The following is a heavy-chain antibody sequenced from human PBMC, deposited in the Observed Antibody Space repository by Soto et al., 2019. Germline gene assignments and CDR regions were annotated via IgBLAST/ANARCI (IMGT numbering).Heavy chain of an antibody. V-gene: IGHV3-74*01. CDR2: INSDGSST. D-gene: IGHD2-15*01. CDR1: GFTFSSYW. Sequence: GGSLRLSCAASGFTFSSYWMHWVRQAPGKGLVWVSRINSDGSSTTYADSVKGRFTISRDNAKNTLYLQMNSLRAADTAVYYCASAAVARYYFDYWGQGTLVTVSS. CDR3: ASAAVARYYFDY. J-gene: IGHJ4*02.